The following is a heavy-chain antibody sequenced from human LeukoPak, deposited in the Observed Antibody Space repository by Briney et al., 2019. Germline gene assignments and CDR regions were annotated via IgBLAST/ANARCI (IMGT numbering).Heavy chain of an antibody. CDR2: ISGSGGST. D-gene: IGHD3-10*01. CDR3: AKDSYYGSGYDY. J-gene: IGHJ4*02. CDR1: GFTFSSYA. V-gene: IGHV3-23*01. Sequence: GGSLRLSCAASGFTFSSYAMSWVRQAPGKGLEWVSAISGSGGSTYYADSVKGRFTISRDNSKDTLYLQMNSLRAEDTAVYYCAKDSYYGSGYDYWGQGTLVTVSS.